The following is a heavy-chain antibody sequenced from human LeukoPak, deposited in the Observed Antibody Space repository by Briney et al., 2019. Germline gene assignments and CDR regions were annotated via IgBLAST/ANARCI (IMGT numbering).Heavy chain of an antibody. Sequence: SVKVSCKASGYTFTVYYMHWVRQAPGQGLEWLGWINLNSGGTNYAQRFQGRVTMTRDTSISTAYMELTGLRSDETAVYYCVRLKVDGDFLLPWGQGTLVTVSS. CDR3: VRLKVDGDFLLP. CDR2: INLNSGGT. D-gene: IGHD2/OR15-2a*01. J-gene: IGHJ5*02. CDR1: GYTFTVYY. V-gene: IGHV1-2*02.